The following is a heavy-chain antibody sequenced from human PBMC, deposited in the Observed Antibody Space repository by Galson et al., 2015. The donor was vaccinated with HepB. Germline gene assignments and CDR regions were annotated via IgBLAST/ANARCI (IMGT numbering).Heavy chain of an antibody. CDR1: GFTFSSYA. Sequence: SLRLSCAASGFTFSSYAMSWVRQAPGKGLEWVSAISGSGGSTYYADSVKGRFTISRDNSKNTLYLQMNSLRAEDTAVYYCAKEGLEPHRLVLAYYYYMDVWGKGTTVTVSS. CDR3: AKEGLEPHRLVLAYYYYMDV. J-gene: IGHJ6*03. V-gene: IGHV3-23*01. CDR2: ISGSGGST. D-gene: IGHD1-14*01.